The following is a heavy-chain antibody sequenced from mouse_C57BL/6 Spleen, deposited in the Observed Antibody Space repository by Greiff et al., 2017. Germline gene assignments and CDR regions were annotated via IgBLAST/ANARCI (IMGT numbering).Heavy chain of an antibody. CDR3: ARNGNYDWYFDV. Sequence: QVHVKQSGAELVKPGASVKISCKASGYAFSSYWMNWVKQRPGKGLEWIGQIYPGDGDTNYNGKFKGKATLTAEKSSSTAYMQLSSLTSEDSAVYFCARNGNYDWYFDVWGTGTTVTVSS. J-gene: IGHJ1*03. D-gene: IGHD2-1*01. V-gene: IGHV1-80*01. CDR1: GYAFSSYW. CDR2: IYPGDGDT.